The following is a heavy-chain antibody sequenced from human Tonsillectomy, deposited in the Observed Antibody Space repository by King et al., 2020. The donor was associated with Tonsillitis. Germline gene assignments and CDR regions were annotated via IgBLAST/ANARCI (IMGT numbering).Heavy chain of an antibody. CDR3: AAPVPAAIN. D-gene: IGHD2-2*01. J-gene: IGHJ4*02. CDR1: GGSFSGFY. CDR2: INHSGST. V-gene: IGHV4-34*01. Sequence: QVQLQQWGAGLLKPSETLSLTCAVFGGSFSGFYWSWIRQPPGKGLEWIGEINHSGSTNYSPSLKSRVTISVDTSKNQFSLKLSSVTAADTAVYYCAAPVPAAINWGQGTLVTVSS.